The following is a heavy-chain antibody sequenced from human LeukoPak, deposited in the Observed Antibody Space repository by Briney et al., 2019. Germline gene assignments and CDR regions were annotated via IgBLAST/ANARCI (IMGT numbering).Heavy chain of an antibody. J-gene: IGHJ4*02. D-gene: IGHD3-10*01. CDR2: INSAGSII. CDR3: VRGTHITLVRGETDY. V-gene: IGHV3-48*03. Sequence: GGSLRLSCAASGFTFSTYEMNWVRQAPGKGLEWASYINSAGSIIYYADSVKGRFTISRDNAKSSLYLQMNSLRAEDTAIYYCVRGTHITLVRGETDYWGQGTLVTVSS. CDR1: GFTFSTYE.